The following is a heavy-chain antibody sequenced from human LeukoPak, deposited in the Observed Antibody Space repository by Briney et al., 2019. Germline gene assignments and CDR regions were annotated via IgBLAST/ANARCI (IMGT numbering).Heavy chain of an antibody. D-gene: IGHD3-16*01. CDR3: ASSGPRLLHWDHVTFDY. CDR1: GGSISSDY. Sequence: SETLFLTCTVTGGSISSDYWGWIRQPPGKGLEWIGYIYYSGSTNYNPSLKSRVTISVDTSKNQFSLKLSSVTAADTAVYYCASSGPRLLHWDHVTFDYWGQGTLVTVSS. J-gene: IGHJ4*02. CDR2: IYYSGST. V-gene: IGHV4-59*01.